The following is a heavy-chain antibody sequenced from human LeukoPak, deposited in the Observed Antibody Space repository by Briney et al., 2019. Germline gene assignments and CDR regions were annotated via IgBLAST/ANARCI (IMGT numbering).Heavy chain of an antibody. Sequence: ASVKVSCKASGYRFTNYGITWVRQAPGQGLEWMGWISGYNGDTNYAQKVQDKVTMTTDTSTNTAYMELRSPRSDDTAVYYCARDRLIAATGTEIDYWGQGTLVTVSS. D-gene: IGHD6-13*01. CDR2: ISGYNGDT. CDR1: GYRFTNYG. V-gene: IGHV1-18*01. CDR3: ARDRLIAATGTEIDY. J-gene: IGHJ4*02.